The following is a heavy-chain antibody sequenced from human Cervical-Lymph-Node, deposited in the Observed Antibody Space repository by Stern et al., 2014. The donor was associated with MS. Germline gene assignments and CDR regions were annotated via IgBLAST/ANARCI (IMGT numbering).Heavy chain of an antibody. CDR3: ARDTPPSGSYDYYYGMDV. Sequence: QLQLQESGPGLVEPSQTLFLTCTVSGGSISSITSYWSLIRQHPGKGLEWIGYIHYTGSTYYNPSVKSRVTISVDTSKNQFSLKLSSVAAADTAVYYCARDTPPSGSYDYYYGMDVWGQGTTVTVAS. CDR2: IHYTGST. J-gene: IGHJ6*02. V-gene: IGHV4-31*03. D-gene: IGHD1-26*01. CDR1: GGSISSITSY.